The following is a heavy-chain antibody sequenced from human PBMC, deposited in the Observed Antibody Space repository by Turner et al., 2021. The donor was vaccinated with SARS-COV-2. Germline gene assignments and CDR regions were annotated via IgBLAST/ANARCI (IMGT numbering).Heavy chain of an antibody. V-gene: IGHV1-2*02. D-gene: IGHD5-12*01. CDR3: ARSVSWLQSLTVDY. CDR2: INPNSGGT. CDR1: GYTFAGYY. J-gene: IGHJ4*02. Sequence: QVQLVQSGAEVKKPGASVTVSCKASGYTFAGYYIHWVRQAPGQGLKWMGWINPNSGGTNYAQRFQGRVTMTGDTSISTAYMELSTLRSDDTAVYYCARSVSWLQSLTVDYWGQGTLVTFSS.